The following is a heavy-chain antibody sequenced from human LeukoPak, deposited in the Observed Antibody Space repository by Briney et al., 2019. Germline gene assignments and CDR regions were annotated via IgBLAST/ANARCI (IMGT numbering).Heavy chain of an antibody. CDR1: GITLSNYG. Sequence: GGSLRLSCVVSGITLSNYGMSWVRQAPGKGLEWVSGISESGGSTNYADSVKGRFIISGDNSKNTVYLQMNSLRAEDTAVYFCAKRGIVIRGVIVIGFHKEAYYFDYWGQGILVTVSS. CDR2: ISESGGST. V-gene: IGHV3-23*01. D-gene: IGHD3-10*01. J-gene: IGHJ4*02. CDR3: AKRGIVIRGVIVIGFHKEAYYFDY.